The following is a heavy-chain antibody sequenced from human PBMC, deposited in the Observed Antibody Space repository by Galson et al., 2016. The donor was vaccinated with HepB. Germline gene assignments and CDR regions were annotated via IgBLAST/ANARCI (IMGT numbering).Heavy chain of an antibody. J-gene: IGHJ4*02. CDR3: ASHTRGQYDSGRYEFNY. D-gene: IGHD3-10*01. Sequence: VKVSCKASGGTFSGFAISWVRQAPGQGLEWMGGIIPMFGTPNYAQKVRGRVTITADESTSTAYMELTSLRSQDTAVYYCASHTRGQYDSGRYEFNYWGQGTLVTVSS. CDR1: GGTFSGFA. V-gene: IGHV1-69*13. CDR2: IIPMFGTP.